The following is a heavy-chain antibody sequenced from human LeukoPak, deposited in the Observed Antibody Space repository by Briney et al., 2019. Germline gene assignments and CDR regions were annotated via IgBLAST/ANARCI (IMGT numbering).Heavy chain of an antibody. CDR3: ARDGGTYYDHVWVSYRYNPPAY. CDR1: GFTFSSYG. D-gene: IGHD3-16*02. CDR2: IWYDGSNK. Sequence: GGSLRLSCAASGFTFSSYGMRWVRQAPGKGLEWVAVIWYDGSNKYYADSVNVRFTISRDNSKNTLYLQMNSLRAEGTAVYYCARDGGTYYDHVWVSYRYNPPAYSGQGTLVTVSS. V-gene: IGHV3-33*01. J-gene: IGHJ4*02.